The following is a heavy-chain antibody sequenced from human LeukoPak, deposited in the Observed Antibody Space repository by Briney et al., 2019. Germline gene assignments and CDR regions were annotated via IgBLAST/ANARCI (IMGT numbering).Heavy chain of an antibody. CDR1: GYTFINYD. J-gene: IGHJ4*02. Sequence: ASVKVSCKASGYTFINYDISWVRQAPGQGLEWMGWISVNNGNTNNAQNLQDRVTMTTDTYTSTAYMELRSLRSDDTAVYYCARARGHWNYDFWGQGTLVTVSS. CDR3: ARARGHWNYDF. D-gene: IGHD1-7*01. CDR2: ISVNNGNT. V-gene: IGHV1-18*04.